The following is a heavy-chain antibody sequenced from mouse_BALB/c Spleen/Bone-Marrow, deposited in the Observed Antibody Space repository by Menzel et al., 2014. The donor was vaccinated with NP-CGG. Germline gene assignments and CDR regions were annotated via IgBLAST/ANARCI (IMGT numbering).Heavy chain of an antibody. J-gene: IGHJ1*01. CDR3: ARAGCGRFPWYLHD. CDR1: GFTFSDYG. V-gene: IGHV5-15*02. CDR2: ISNLAYRI. Sequence: EVQGVESGGGLVQPGGSRKLSCAASGFTFSDYGMAWVRQAPGKGPEWVAFISNLAYRIYYADTVTGRFTISKENAKNTLYLEISSLRSEDSAMYYCARAGCGRFPWYLHDWGAGTTVTVSS.